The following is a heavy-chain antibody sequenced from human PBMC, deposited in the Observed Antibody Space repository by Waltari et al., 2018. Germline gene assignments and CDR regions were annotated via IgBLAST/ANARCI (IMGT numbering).Heavy chain of an antibody. CDR3: ARDGGGTNRSYRYFDL. V-gene: IGHV3-11*01. D-gene: IGHD1-26*01. Sequence: QVQLVESGGGLVKPGGSMRLSCAASGFGFSDSYMRWMRQAPGKGLEWISHISSSGTFVYYADSVKGRFTISRDNAKNSLYLQMNSLKDEDTAVYYCARDGGGTNRSYRYFDLWGRGTLVRVSS. J-gene: IGHJ2*01. CDR2: ISSSGTFV. CDR1: GFGFSDSY.